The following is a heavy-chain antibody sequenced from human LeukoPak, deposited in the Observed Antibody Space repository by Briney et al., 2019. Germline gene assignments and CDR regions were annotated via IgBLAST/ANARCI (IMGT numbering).Heavy chain of an antibody. Sequence: PGGSLRLSCAASGFTFSSYEMNWVRQAPGKGLEWVSYISSSGSTIYSADSVKGRFPISRDNAKNSLYLQMNSLRAEDTAVYYCARIRREYSGSYIDYWGQGTLVTVSS. V-gene: IGHV3-48*03. CDR3: ARIRREYSGSYIDY. CDR2: ISSSGSTI. D-gene: IGHD1-26*01. CDR1: GFTFSSYE. J-gene: IGHJ4*02.